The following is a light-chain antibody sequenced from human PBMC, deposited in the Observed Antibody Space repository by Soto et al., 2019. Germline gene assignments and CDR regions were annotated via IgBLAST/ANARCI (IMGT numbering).Light chain of an antibody. CDR3: QQYNDWPLT. V-gene: IGKV3-15*01. CDR2: HAS. Sequence: EIVMTQSPATLSVSPGERATLSCRASQNINNNLAWYQQKPGQFPRLLIYHASTGATGIPARFIGSGSGTELNLTISRVQSEDFAVYYCQQYNDWPLTFGGGTKVEIK. CDR1: QNINNN. J-gene: IGKJ4*01.